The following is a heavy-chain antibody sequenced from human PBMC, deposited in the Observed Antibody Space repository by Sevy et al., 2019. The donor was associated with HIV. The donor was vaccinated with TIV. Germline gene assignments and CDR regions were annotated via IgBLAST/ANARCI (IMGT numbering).Heavy chain of an antibody. J-gene: IGHJ4*02. CDR3: ARGNYDSSGQLDY. Sequence: ASVKVSCKASGGTFSSYAISWVRQAPGQGLEWMGGIIPIFGTANYAQKFQGRVTITAYESTSTAYMELSSLRSEDTAVYYCARGNYDSSGQLDYWGQGTLVTVSS. CDR2: IIPIFGTA. CDR1: GGTFSSYA. V-gene: IGHV1-69*13. D-gene: IGHD3-22*01.